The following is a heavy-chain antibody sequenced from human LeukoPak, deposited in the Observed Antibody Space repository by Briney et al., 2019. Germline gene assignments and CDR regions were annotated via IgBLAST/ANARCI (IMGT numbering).Heavy chain of an antibody. CDR1: GFTFNNYA. CDR2: ISGSGGST. V-gene: IGHV3-23*01. J-gene: IGHJ4*02. D-gene: IGHD6-13*01. CDR3: AKDQGYSISWFDY. Sequence: PGGSLRLSCTASGFTFNNYAMSWVRQAPGKGLEWVSGISGSGGSTHYADSVKGRFTISRDNSKNTLYLQMNSLRAEDTARYYCAKDQGYSISWFDYWGQGTLVTVSS.